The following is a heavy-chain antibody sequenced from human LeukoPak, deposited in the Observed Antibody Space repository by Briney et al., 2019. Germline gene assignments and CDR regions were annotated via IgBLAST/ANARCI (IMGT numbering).Heavy chain of an antibody. V-gene: IGHV3-49*04. J-gene: IGHJ4*02. D-gene: IGHD3-3*01. Sequence: GGSLRLSCGASGFSFSSYSMNWVRQAPGKGLEWVGFIRSKAYGGTTEYAASVKGRFTISRDDSKSIAYLQMNSLKTEDTAVYYCTRVLYDFWSGHSTLYYFDYWGQGTLVTVSS. CDR3: TRVLYDFWSGHSTLYYFDY. CDR1: GFSFSSYS. CDR2: IRSKAYGGTT.